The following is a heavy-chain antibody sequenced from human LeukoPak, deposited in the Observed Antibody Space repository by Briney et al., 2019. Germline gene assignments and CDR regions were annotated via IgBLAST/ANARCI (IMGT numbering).Heavy chain of an antibody. CDR3: ARRRYSSSSGRGPFDY. J-gene: IGHJ4*02. CDR1: GGSFSGYY. Sequence: SETLSLTCAVYGGSFSGYYWSWIRQPPGKGLEWIGEINHSGGTNYNPSLKSRVTISVDTSKNQFSLKLSSVTAADTAVYYCARRRYSSSSGRGPFDYWGQGTLVTVSS. D-gene: IGHD6-6*01. V-gene: IGHV4-34*01. CDR2: INHSGGT.